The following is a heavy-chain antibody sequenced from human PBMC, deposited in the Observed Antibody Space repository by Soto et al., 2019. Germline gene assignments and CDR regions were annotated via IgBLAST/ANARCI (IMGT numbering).Heavy chain of an antibody. CDR3: AREVKVYDILTGYSLGSDI. J-gene: IGHJ3*02. D-gene: IGHD3-9*01. CDR1: GGPISTSSYY. V-gene: IGHV4-39*02. Sequence: PSETLSLTSTISGGPISTSSYYWRWIRQPPGKGLEWIGSIYYSGSTYYNPSLKSRVTISVDTSKNQFSLKLSSVTAADTAVYYCAREVKVYDILTGYSLGSDIWGQGTMVS. CDR2: IYYSGST.